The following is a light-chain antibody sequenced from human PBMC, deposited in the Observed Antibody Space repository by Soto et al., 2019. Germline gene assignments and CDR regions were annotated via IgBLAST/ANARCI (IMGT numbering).Light chain of an antibody. CDR1: QSVSSTS. J-gene: IGKJ2*01. V-gene: IGKV3-20*01. CDR3: QQYDRSPYT. Sequence: EIVLTHSPGTLSLSPGERATLSCRASQSVSSTSLSWYQQKPGQAPRLLIYSASSRATGIPDRFSGSGSGTDFSLTISRLEPEDFAVYYCQQYDRSPYTFGQGTKLEIK. CDR2: SAS.